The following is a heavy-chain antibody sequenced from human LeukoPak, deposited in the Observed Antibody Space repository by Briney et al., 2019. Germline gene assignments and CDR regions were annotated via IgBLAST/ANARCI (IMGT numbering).Heavy chain of an antibody. J-gene: IGHJ6*03. CDR1: GFTFSSYA. CDR2: ISSNGGST. V-gene: IGHV3-64*01. Sequence: GTSLRLSCAASGFTFSSYAMHWVRQAPGKGLEYVSAISSNGGSTYYANSVKGRFTISRDNSKNTLYLQMGSLRAEDMAVYYCARSDYYYYMDVWGKGTTVTVSS. CDR3: ARSDYYYYMDV.